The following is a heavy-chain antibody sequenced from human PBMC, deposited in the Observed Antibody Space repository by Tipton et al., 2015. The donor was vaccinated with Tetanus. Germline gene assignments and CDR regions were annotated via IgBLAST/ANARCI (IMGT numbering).Heavy chain of an antibody. J-gene: IGHJ5*02. CDR2: MKPNSGST. Sequence: QLVQSGAEVKKPGASVKVSCKTSGYTFTSYDINWVRQATGQGLEWMGWMKPNSGSTGYAQKFRGRVTMTRDTSINTAYMELSDLRSEDTGVYFCARVDIRTVDFWSGNVDVWGRGTLVTVSS. D-gene: IGHD3-3*01. V-gene: IGHV1-8*01. CDR1: GYTFTSYD. CDR3: ARVDIRTVDFWSGNVDV.